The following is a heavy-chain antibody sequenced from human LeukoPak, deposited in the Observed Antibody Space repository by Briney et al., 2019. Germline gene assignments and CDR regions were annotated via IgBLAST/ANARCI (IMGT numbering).Heavy chain of an antibody. CDR1: GFTFSTYG. D-gene: IGHD6-13*01. CDR3: ARSTGIAAAGTSFVY. Sequence: GGSLRLSCATSGFTFSTYGMHWVRQAPGKGLEWVSYISGSSTSIYHADSVKGRFTISRDNAKNSLYLQMNSLRAEDTAVYYCARSTGIAAAGTSFVYWRQGTLVTVSS. J-gene: IGHJ4*02. CDR2: ISGSSTSI. V-gene: IGHV3-48*01.